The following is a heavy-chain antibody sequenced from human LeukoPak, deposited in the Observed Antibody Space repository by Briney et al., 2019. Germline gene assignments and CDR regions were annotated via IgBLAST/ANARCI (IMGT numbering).Heavy chain of an antibody. CDR1: GFTFSSYG. CDR2: ISYDGSNK. J-gene: IGHJ2*01. Sequence: GGSLRLSCAASGFTFSSYGMHWVRQAPGKGLEWVAVISYDGSNKYYADSVKGRFTISRDNARNSLYLQMNSLRAEDAAVYYCARDGLAAATLHWCFDLWGRGTLVTVSS. V-gene: IGHV3-30*03. CDR3: ARDGLAAATLHWCFDL. D-gene: IGHD2-15*01.